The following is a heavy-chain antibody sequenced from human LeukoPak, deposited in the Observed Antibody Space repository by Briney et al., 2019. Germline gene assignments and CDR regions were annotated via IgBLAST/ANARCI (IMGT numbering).Heavy chain of an antibody. V-gene: IGHV3-74*01. CDR1: GFTFSSYW. CDR2: INSDGSST. Sequence: PGGSLRLSCAASGFTFSSYWMHWVRQAPGKGLVWVSRINSDGSSTSYADSVKGRFTISRDNAKNTLYLQMNSLRAEDTAVYYCAKDGSYWNFDYWGQGTLVTVSS. J-gene: IGHJ4*02. CDR3: AKDGSYWNFDY. D-gene: IGHD1-26*01.